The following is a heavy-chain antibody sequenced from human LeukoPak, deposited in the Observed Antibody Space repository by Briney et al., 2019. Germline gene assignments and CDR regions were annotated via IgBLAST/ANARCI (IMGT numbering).Heavy chain of an antibody. CDR1: GFTFSSYA. V-gene: IGHV3-23*01. CDR3: AKLSGIAAVEYYFDY. D-gene: IGHD6-13*01. CDR2: ISGSGGST. J-gene: IGHJ4*02. Sequence: PGGSLRLSCAASGFTFSSYAMSWVRQAPGKGLEWVSAISGSGGSTYYADSVKGRFTISRDNSKNTLYPQMNSLRAEDTAVYYCAKLSGIAAVEYYFDYWGQGTLVTVSS.